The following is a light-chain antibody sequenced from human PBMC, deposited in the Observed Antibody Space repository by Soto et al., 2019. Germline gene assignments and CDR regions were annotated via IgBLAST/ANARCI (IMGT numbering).Light chain of an antibody. CDR2: GAF. CDR3: QQYNDWPLT. V-gene: IGKV3-15*01. J-gene: IGKJ1*01. Sequence: IVTTQGTVTLSVSPGERVTLSSRASQSVSSNLAWYQQKPGQAPSLLIYGAFTRATGIPARFSGTGSGTEFTLTISSLQSEDFALYYCQQYNDWPLTFGQGTKVDIK. CDR1: QSVSSN.